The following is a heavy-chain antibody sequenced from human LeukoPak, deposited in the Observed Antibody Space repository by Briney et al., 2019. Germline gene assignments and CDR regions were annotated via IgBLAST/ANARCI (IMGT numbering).Heavy chain of an antibody. CDR3: ARRLGGYCSSTSCYEGIDY. J-gene: IGHJ4*02. CDR1: GGSISSYY. CDR2: IYYSGST. Sequence: PSETLSLTCTVPGGSISSYYWSWIRQPPGKGLEWIGYIYYSGSTNYNPSLKSRVTISVDTSKNQFSLKLSSVTAADTAVYYCARRLGGYCSSTSCYEGIDYWGQGTLVTVSS. D-gene: IGHD2-2*01. V-gene: IGHV4-59*08.